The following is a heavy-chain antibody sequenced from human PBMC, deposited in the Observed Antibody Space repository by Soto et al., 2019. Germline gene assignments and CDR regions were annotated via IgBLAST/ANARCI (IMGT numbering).Heavy chain of an antibody. CDR1: GFTFSNAW. CDR3: SYYDSSGYYSDFDY. J-gene: IGHJ4*02. V-gene: IGHV3-15*07. D-gene: IGHD3-22*01. Sequence: GGSLRLSCAAAGFTFSNAWMNWVRQATGKGLEWVGRIKSKTDGGTTDYAAPVKGRFTISRDDSKNTLYLQMNSLKTEDTAVYYCSYYDSSGYYSDFDYWGQGTLVTVSS. CDR2: IKSKTDGGTT.